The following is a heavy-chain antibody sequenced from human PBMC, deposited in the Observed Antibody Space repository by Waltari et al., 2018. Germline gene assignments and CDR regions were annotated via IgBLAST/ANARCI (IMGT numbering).Heavy chain of an antibody. J-gene: IGHJ4*02. D-gene: IGHD5-12*01. CDR1: GASLSSGSYC. V-gene: IGHV4-61*02. CDR2: FSTSGSS. CDR3: ARDSGYNFLYYFDL. Sequence: QVQLQESGPGLVKPSQTLSLTCTVAGASLSSGSYCWTWIRQPAGKTLEWVGRFSTSGSSNSNPSLKSRVTVSVDTSKNQFSLRLTSVTAADTAVYYCARDSGYNFLYYFDLWGQGVRVTVSS.